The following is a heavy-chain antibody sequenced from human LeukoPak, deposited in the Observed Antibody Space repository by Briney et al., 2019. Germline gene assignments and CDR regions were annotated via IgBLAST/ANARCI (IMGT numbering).Heavy chain of an antibody. D-gene: IGHD2-2*01. CDR2: IYFTGTT. Sequence: SETLSLTCTVSGGSISNSSYFWGWIRQPPGKGLEWIGSIYFTGTTYYNPSLKSRVTVSENTSKNQLSLRVTSVTATDTAVYYCARGVNFCSSSHCRGDYFGSWGQGTLVTVSS. J-gene: IGHJ4*02. CDR1: GGSISNSSYF. V-gene: IGHV4-39*01. CDR3: ARGVNFCSSSHCRGDYFGS.